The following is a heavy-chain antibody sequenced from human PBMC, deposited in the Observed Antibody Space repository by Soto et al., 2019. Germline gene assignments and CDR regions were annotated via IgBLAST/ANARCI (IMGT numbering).Heavy chain of an antibody. J-gene: IGHJ5*02. V-gene: IGHV4-59*01. Sequence: SETLSLTCTVSGGSISSYYWNWIRQPPGKGLEWIGYIYDRGSTNCNPSLKSRVTISVDTSKNQFSLKLSSVTAADTAVYYCARGHSAGPADRAWFDPWGQGTLVTVSS. D-gene: IGHD2-2*01. CDR2: IYDRGST. CDR1: GGSISSYY. CDR3: ARGHSAGPADRAWFDP.